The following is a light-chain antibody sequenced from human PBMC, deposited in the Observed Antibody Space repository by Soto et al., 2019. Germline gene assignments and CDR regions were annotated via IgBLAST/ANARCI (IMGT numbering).Light chain of an antibody. CDR1: NIGTKS. CDR3: QVWDKGSDHWV. Sequence: SYELTQPPSVSVAPGQTARIACGGNNIGTKSVHWYQQKPGQAPVLVVYDDSDRPSGIPERFSGSNSGNTATLTISRVEAGDEAAYSCQVWDKGSDHWVFGGGTKLTVL. J-gene: IGLJ3*02. V-gene: IGLV3-21*02. CDR2: DDS.